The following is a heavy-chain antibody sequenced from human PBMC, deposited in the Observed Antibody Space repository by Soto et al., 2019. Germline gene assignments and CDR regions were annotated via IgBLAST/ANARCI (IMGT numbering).Heavy chain of an antibody. CDR1: GFTFSNYA. V-gene: IGHV3-30-3*01. D-gene: IGHD1-26*01. CDR3: ARGANSGSYLGYGMDV. J-gene: IGHJ6*02. CDR2: ITYDGSNE. Sequence: QVQLVESGGGVVQPGRSLRLSWAASGFTFSNYAVHWARQAPGKGLEWVAVITYDGSNEYYADSVKGRFTISRDNSKNTLYLQMNSLRTEDTAVYYCARGANSGSYLGYGMDVWGQGTTVTVSS.